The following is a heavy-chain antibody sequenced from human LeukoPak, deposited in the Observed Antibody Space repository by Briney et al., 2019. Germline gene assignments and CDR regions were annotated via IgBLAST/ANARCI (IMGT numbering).Heavy chain of an antibody. CDR3: AKGAYCGGDCYSGNFDY. Sequence: PGGSLRLSCTASGFTFDDYTMHWVRQPPGRGLEWVSLISRDGGSTSYADSVKGRFTISRDNSKNSLYLQMDSLRPEDTALYYCAKGAYCGGDCYSGNFDYWGQGTLVAVSS. CDR2: ISRDGGST. V-gene: IGHV3-43*01. CDR1: GFTFDDYT. D-gene: IGHD2-21*02. J-gene: IGHJ4*02.